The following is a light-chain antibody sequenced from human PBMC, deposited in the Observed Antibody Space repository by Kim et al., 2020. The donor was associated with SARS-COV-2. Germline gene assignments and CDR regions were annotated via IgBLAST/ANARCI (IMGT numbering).Light chain of an antibody. J-gene: IGKJ1*01. CDR1: QGINNY. Sequence: DVQMTQSPSSLSASVGDRITITCRASQGINNYLAWFQQKPGKPPKSLIYDASTLQSGVTSKFSGSGSGTYFTLTISSLQPEDFATYYCQQYHRYPPTFGQGTKVDIK. CDR3: QQYHRYPPT. V-gene: IGKV1-16*02. CDR2: DAS.